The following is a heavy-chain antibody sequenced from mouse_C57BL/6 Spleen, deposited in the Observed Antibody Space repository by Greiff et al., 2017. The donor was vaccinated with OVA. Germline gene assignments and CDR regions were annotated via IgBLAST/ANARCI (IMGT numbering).Heavy chain of an antibody. Sequence: EVKLVESGGGLVQPGGSLSLSCAASGFTFTDYYMSWVRQPPGKALEWLGFIRNKANGYTTEYSASVKGRFTISRDNSQSILYLQMNALRAEDSATYYCARSPTVVAEMGFDYWGQGTTLTVSS. CDR3: ARSPTVVAEMGFDY. CDR2: IRNKANGYTT. CDR1: GFTFTDYY. V-gene: IGHV7-3*01. J-gene: IGHJ2*01. D-gene: IGHD1-1*01.